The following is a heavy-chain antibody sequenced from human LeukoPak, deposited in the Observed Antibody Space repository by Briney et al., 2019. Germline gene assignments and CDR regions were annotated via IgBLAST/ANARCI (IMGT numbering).Heavy chain of an antibody. CDR3: AKDSLLLVAGPFDY. CDR2: ISWNSGSI. Sequence: GGSLRLSCAASGFTFDDYAMHWVRQAPGKGLEWVSGISWNSGSIGYADSVKGRFTISRDNAKNSLYLQMNSLRAEDTALYYCAKDSLLLVAGPFDYWGQGTLVTVSS. CDR1: GFTFDDYA. V-gene: IGHV3-9*01. D-gene: IGHD6-19*01. J-gene: IGHJ4*02.